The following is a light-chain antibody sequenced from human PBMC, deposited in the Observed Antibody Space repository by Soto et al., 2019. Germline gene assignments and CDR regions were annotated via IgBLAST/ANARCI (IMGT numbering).Light chain of an antibody. Sequence: DIQLTQAPSFLSASVGDRVTITCRASHGLSSYLAWYQQKPGKAPKLLIYAASTLQSGVPSRFSGSGSGTELTLPISSLQPEDFETYYCQQLNRYPLTFGQGTRLESK. J-gene: IGKJ5*01. CDR1: HGLSSY. CDR2: AAS. V-gene: IGKV1-9*01. CDR3: QQLNRYPLT.